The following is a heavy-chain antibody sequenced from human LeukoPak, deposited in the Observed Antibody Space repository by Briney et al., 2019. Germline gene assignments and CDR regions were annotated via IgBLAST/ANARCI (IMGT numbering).Heavy chain of an antibody. CDR2: INHSGST. CDR3: ARGHNYYDSSGYYYYYGMDV. Sequence: GSLRLSCAAAEFTFSSYAMSWVRQPPGKGLEWIGEINHSGSTNYNPSLKSRVTISVDTSKNQFSLKLSSVTAADTAVYYCARGHNYYDSSGYYYYYGMDVWGQGTTVTVSS. V-gene: IGHV4-34*01. CDR1: EFTFSSYA. J-gene: IGHJ6*02. D-gene: IGHD3-22*01.